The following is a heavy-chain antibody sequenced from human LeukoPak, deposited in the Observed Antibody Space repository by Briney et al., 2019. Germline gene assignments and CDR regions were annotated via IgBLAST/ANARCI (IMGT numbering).Heavy chain of an antibody. V-gene: IGHV1-18*01. Sequence: ASVKASCKASGYTFTSYGISWVRQAPGQGLEWMGWISAYNGNTNYAQKLQGRVTMTTDTSTSTAYMELRSLRSDDTAVYYCARDTLGYCSSTSCYPRRDLDYWGQGTLVTVSS. J-gene: IGHJ4*02. CDR3: ARDTLGYCSSTSCYPRRDLDY. CDR2: ISAYNGNT. CDR1: GYTFTSYG. D-gene: IGHD2-2*01.